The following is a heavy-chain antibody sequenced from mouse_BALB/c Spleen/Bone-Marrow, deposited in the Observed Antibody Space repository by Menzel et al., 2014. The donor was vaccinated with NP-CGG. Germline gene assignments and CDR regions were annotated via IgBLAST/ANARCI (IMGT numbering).Heavy chain of an antibody. CDR2: INPNNGDT. J-gene: IGHJ3*01. D-gene: IGHD1-1*01. Sequence: EVQLQESGPEPVKPGASVKMSCKASGYTFTDYHMKWVKQSHGKSLEWIGEINPNNGDTFYNQKYKGKATLTVDKSSSTAYMQLSSLTSEDSAVYYCARRQEDYYAWFAYWGQGTLVTVSA. CDR3: ARRQEDYYAWFAY. CDR1: GYTFTDYH. V-gene: IGHV1-18*01.